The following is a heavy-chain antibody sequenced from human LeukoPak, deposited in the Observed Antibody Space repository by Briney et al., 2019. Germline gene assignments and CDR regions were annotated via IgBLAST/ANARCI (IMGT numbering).Heavy chain of an antibody. CDR2: IYYSGST. CDR1: GGSISSGGYY. V-gene: IGHV4-31*03. CDR3: ASSSSGYYYEWFDP. J-gene: IGHJ5*02. Sequence: SETLSLTCTVSGGSISSGGYYWSWIRQHPGKGLEWIGYIYYSGSTYYNPSLKSRVTISVDTSKNQFSLKLSSVTAADTAVYYCASSSSGYYYEWFDPWGQGTLVTVSS. D-gene: IGHD3-22*01.